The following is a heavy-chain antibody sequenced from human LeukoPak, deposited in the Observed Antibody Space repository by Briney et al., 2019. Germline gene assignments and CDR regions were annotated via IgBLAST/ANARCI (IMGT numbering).Heavy chain of an antibody. Sequence: PSETLSLTCAVSGGSISSGGYSWSWLRQPPGKGLEWIGYIYHSGSTYYNPSLKSRVTISVDRSKNQFSLKLSSVTAADTAVYYCARDQLLAGGFGYWGQGTLVTVSS. V-gene: IGHV4-30-2*01. CDR2: IYHSGST. J-gene: IGHJ4*02. CDR3: ARDQLLAGGFGY. D-gene: IGHD1-26*01. CDR1: GGSISSGGYS.